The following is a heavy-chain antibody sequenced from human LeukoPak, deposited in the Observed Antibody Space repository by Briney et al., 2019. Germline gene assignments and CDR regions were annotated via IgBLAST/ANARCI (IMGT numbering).Heavy chain of an antibody. D-gene: IGHD3-22*01. CDR2: ITQDGSEK. J-gene: IGHJ4*02. Sequence: PGGSLRLSCAASGFTLSNFWMSWVRQAPGKGLEWVANITQDGSEKYYADSVKGRFTISRDNAKNSLYLQMNSLRAEDTAVYYCARRYFYDSSTYYPLDYWGQGTLVTVSS. CDR1: GFTLSNFW. CDR3: ARRYFYDSSTYYPLDY. V-gene: IGHV3-7*05.